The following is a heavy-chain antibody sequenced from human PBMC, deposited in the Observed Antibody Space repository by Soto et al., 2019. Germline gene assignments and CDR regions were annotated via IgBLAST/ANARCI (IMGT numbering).Heavy chain of an antibody. V-gene: IGHV3-21*01. D-gene: IGHD6-19*01. J-gene: IGHJ4*02. CDR3: VRVSGSSRMYYFDY. Sequence: EVQLVESGGGLVKPGGSLRLSCAASGFTFSSYSMNWVRQAPGKGLEWVSSISSSSSYIYYADSVKGRFTISRDNAKNSLYLQMNSLRAEDTAVYYCVRVSGSSRMYYFDYWGQGTLVTVSS. CDR1: GFTFSSYS. CDR2: ISSSSSYI.